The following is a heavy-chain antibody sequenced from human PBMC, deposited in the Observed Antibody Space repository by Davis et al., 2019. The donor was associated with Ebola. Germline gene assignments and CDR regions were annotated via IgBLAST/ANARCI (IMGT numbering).Heavy chain of an antibody. J-gene: IGHJ6*02. V-gene: IGHV3-11*06. Sequence: GESLKISCAASGFTFSDYYMSWIRQAPGKGLEWVSYLSSSSSYTNYADSVKGRFTISRDNAKNSLYLQMNRLGAEGPAVYYCARDRPLDFFFWDYYGMDVWGQGTTVTVSS. CDR1: GFTFSDYY. CDR2: LSSSSSYT. D-gene: IGHD3-3*01. CDR3: ARDRPLDFFFWDYYGMDV.